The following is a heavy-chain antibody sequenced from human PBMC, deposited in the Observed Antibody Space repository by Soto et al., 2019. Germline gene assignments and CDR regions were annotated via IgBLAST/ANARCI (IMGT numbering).Heavy chain of an antibody. CDR1: GFTFSDYY. V-gene: IGHV3-11*01. CDR2: ISNSGSTT. CDR3: ARLYNSSWSIL. J-gene: IGHJ4*02. Sequence: VQVVESGGGLVQPGGSLTLSCAASGFTFSDYYMAWIRQAPGKGLQWVTYISNSGSTTYYADSVKGRFTVSRDNTENSLYLHMSRLRAEDTAMYFCARLYNSSWSILWGQGTLVTVSS. D-gene: IGHD6-13*01.